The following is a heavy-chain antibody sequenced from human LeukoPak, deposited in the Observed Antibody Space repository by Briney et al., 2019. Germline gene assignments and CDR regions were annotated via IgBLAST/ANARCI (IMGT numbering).Heavy chain of an antibody. J-gene: IGHJ6*03. V-gene: IGHV3-53*01. CDR2: IYSGGST. CDR3: TTLGEYYDFWSGYPGNYYYMDV. CDR1: GFTVSSNY. Sequence: GGSLRLSCAASGFTVSSNYMSWVRQAPGKGLEWVSVIYSGGSTYYADSVKGRFTISRDNSKNTLYLQMNSLKTEDTAVYYCTTLGEYYDFWSGYPGNYYYMDVWGKGTTVTVSS. D-gene: IGHD3-3*01.